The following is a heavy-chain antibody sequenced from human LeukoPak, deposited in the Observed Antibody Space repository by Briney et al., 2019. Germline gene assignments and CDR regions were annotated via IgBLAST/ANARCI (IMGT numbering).Heavy chain of an antibody. CDR3: AKDRWRDGSSSFDN. Sequence: ASVKVSCKASGYTFSSYSINWVRQAPGQGLEWMGWISTYNGNTNYAQKLQGRVTMATDTSTSTAYMELRSLRSDDTAVYYCAKDRWRDGSSSFDNWGQGTLVTVSS. D-gene: IGHD6-6*01. CDR1: GYTFSSYS. J-gene: IGHJ4*02. V-gene: IGHV1-18*01. CDR2: ISTYNGNT.